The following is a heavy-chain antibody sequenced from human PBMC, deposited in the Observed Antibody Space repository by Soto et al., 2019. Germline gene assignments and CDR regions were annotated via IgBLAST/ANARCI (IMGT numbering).Heavy chain of an antibody. CDR3: ARDKDRQQLGGNYYYILDV. J-gene: IGHJ6*02. D-gene: IGHD3-3*02. Sequence: QVQLVQSGAEVKKPGSSVKVSCKASGGTFSTSAISWVRQDPGQGLEWVGGIMPVFATPDYAQKFQGRVTISADESTTTAYLELTSLRTDDTAVYYCARDKDRQQLGGNYYYILDVWGQGTAIIVSS. V-gene: IGHV1-69*12. CDR1: GGTFSTSA. CDR2: IMPVFATP.